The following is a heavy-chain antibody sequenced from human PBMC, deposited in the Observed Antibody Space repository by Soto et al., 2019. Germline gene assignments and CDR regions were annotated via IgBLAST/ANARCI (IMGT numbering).Heavy chain of an antibody. CDR3: ARDLWGYCGTDCYPLDV. CDR2: LYNSGST. J-gene: IGHJ6*02. CDR1: GGSIRSYY. Sequence: SETLSLTCTVSGGSIRSYYWSLIRQAPGKGLEWIGYLYNSGSTVYNPSLKSRVTISVDTSKNQFSLKLNSVTAADTAVYYCARDLWGYCGTDCYPLDVWGQGTTVTVSS. V-gene: IGHV4-59*01. D-gene: IGHD2-21*02.